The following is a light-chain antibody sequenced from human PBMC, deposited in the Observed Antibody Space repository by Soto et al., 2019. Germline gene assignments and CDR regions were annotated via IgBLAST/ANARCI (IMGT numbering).Light chain of an antibody. CDR2: GAS. CDR1: QSVSSTY. J-gene: IGKJ1*01. V-gene: IGKV3-20*01. Sequence: EIVLTQSPGTLSLSPGERATLSCRASQSVSSTYVAWYQQKPGQAPRLLIYGASNRATGIPDRFGGSGAGTDFTLTVSRLEPEDFAVYYCQQYGSSQWTFGQGTKVDIK. CDR3: QQYGSSQWT.